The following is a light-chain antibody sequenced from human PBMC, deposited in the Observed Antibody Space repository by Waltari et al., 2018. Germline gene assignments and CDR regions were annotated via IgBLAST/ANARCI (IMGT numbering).Light chain of an antibody. CDR1: SSNIGSNY. CDR3: ATWDDRLSDYV. Sequence: QSVLTQPPSASGTPGQRVIISCSGSSSNIGSNYVYWYQQLLGTAPKLLIYRNNQRPSVVPGRFSGSKSGTSSSLAISGLRSEDEADYYCATWDDRLSDYVFGTGTKVTAL. J-gene: IGLJ1*01. CDR2: RNN. V-gene: IGLV1-47*01.